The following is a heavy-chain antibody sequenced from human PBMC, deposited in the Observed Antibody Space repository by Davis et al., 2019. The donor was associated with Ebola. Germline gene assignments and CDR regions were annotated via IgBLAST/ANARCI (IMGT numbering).Heavy chain of an antibody. CDR1: GFTFSSYS. D-gene: IGHD5-18*01. CDR2: ISSSSSYI. Sequence: GESLKISCAASGFTFSSYSMNWVRQAPGEGLEWVSSISSSSSYIYYADSVKGRFTISRDNAKNSLYLQMNSLRAEDTAVYYCAREGGGYGPSYAFDIWGQGTMVTVSS. CDR3: AREGGGYGPSYAFDI. V-gene: IGHV3-21*01. J-gene: IGHJ3*02.